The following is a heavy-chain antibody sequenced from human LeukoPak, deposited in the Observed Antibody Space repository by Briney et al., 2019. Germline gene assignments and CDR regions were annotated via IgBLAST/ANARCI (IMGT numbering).Heavy chain of an antibody. CDR2: IYHSGST. CDR1: GGSISSGGYY. V-gene: IGHV4-30-2*01. J-gene: IGHJ4*02. D-gene: IGHD2-2*01. Sequence: SETLSLTCTVSGGSISSGGYYWSWIRQPPGKGLEWIGYIYHSGSTYYNPSLKSRVTISVDRSKNQFSLKLSSVTAADTAVYYCARDAVVPAAYFDFWGQGTLVTVSS. CDR3: ARDAVVPAAYFDF.